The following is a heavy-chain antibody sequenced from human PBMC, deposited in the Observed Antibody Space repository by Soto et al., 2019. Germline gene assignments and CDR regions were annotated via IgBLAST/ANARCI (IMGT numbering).Heavy chain of an antibody. Sequence: PSETLSLTCTVSGGSISSGGYYWSWIRQHPGKGLEWIGYIYYSGSTYYNPSLKSRVTISVDTSKNQFSLKLSSVTAADTAVYYCARERGDYYYDSSGYPDYWGQGTLVTVSS. CDR1: GGSISSGGYY. D-gene: IGHD3-22*01. J-gene: IGHJ4*02. V-gene: IGHV4-31*03. CDR2: IYYSGST. CDR3: ARERGDYYYDSSGYPDY.